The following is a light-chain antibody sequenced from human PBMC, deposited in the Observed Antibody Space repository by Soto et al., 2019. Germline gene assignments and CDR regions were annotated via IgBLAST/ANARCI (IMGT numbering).Light chain of an antibody. J-gene: IGKJ3*01. CDR3: QQYGNAPFT. V-gene: IGKV3-20*01. CDR1: QSVSSSY. CDR2: GAS. Sequence: EIVLTQSPGTLSFSPGERATLTCRASQSVSSSYLAWFQQKPGQAPRLLIYGASSRATGISDRFSGSGSGTDFTLTISRLEPEDFAVYYCQQYGNAPFTFGPGTTGDIK.